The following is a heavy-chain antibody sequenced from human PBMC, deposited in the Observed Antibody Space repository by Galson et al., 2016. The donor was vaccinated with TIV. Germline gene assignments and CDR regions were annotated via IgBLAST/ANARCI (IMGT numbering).Heavy chain of an antibody. CDR3: AKDPRIYGDYLLAYFDY. J-gene: IGHJ4*02. CDR1: GFSFSSYG. CDR2: ILYDGTNK. Sequence: SLRLSCAASGFSFSSYGMHWVRQAPGKGLEWVAVILYDGTNKYYADSVKGRFTISRGNSKNTLSLQMNSLGTEDTAVYYCAKDPRIYGDYLLAYFDYWGQGTLVTVSS. V-gene: IGHV3-30*18. D-gene: IGHD4-17*01.